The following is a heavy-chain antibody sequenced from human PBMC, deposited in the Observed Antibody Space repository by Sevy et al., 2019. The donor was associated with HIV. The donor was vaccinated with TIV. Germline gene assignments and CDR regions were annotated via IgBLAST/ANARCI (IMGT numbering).Heavy chain of an antibody. Sequence: QGESLKISCKVSGYSFSTYWIAWVRQMPGKGLEWMGIIYPGDSDTRYSPSFQGQVTISADKSINTAYLQWSSLKASDTAIYYCARGLSGLAPPLGGWFDPWGQGTLVTVSS. CDR3: ARGLSGLAPPLGGWFDP. J-gene: IGHJ5*02. CDR1: GYSFSTYW. CDR2: IYPGDSDT. V-gene: IGHV5-51*03. D-gene: IGHD1-26*01.